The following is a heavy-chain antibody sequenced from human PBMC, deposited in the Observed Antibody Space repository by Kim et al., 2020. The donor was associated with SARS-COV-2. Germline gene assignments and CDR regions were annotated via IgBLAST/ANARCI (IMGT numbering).Heavy chain of an antibody. CDR3: ARAHQLAARGYGMGD. CDR2: VSYSGGS. V-gene: IGHV4-59*02. J-gene: IGHJ6*02. CDR1: GDSVATDF. Sequence: SETLSLTCAVSGDSVATDFWTWVRQAPGKGLDWLGYVSYSGGSDYNPNLRGRLTISVDASRTHVSLRLTSLTAADTGVYFCARAHQLAARGYGMGDWG. D-gene: IGHD6-13*01.